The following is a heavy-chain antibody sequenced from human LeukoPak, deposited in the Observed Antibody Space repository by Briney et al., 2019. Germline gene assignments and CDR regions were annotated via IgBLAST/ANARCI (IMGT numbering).Heavy chain of an antibody. CDR1: GFTFGDYA. V-gene: IGHV3-49*03. CDR2: IRSKAYGGTT. D-gene: IGHD3-10*01. Sequence: GGSLRLSCTASGFTFGDYAMSWFRQAPGKGLEWVGFIRSKAYGGTTEYAASAKGRFTISRDDSKSIAYLQMSSLKTEDTAVYYCTREMITMVRGVIIEDYYYGMDVWGQGTTVTVSS. CDR3: TREMITMVRGVIIEDYYYGMDV. J-gene: IGHJ6*02.